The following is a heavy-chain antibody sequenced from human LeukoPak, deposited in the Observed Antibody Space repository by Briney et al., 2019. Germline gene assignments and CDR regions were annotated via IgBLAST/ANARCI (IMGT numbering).Heavy chain of an antibody. V-gene: IGHV3-23*01. Sequence: GGSLRLSCAASGFTFSSYAMNWVRQAPGKGLEWVSGITGSGGSTYYADSVKGRFTISRDNSNNTLYMQMNRLRAEDTAVYYCAKDSAPHYGAADCWGQGTLVTVSS. J-gene: IGHJ4*02. CDR1: GFTFSSYA. CDR2: ITGSGGST. D-gene: IGHD4-17*01. CDR3: AKDSAPHYGAADC.